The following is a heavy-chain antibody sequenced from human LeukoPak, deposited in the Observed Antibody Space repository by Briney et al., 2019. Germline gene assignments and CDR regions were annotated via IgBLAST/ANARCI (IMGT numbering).Heavy chain of an antibody. CDR2: IKQDGSEK. CDR3: ARAANNLGAWSNYDRGPDY. CDR1: GFTFSSYW. D-gene: IGHD4-11*01. J-gene: IGHJ4*02. V-gene: IGHV3-7*01. Sequence: PGGSLRLSCAASGFTFSSYWMSWVRQAPGKGLEWVANIKQDGSEKYYVDSVKGRFTISRDNAKNSLYLQMNSLRAEDTAVYYCARAANNLGAWSNYDRGPDYWGQGTLVTVSS.